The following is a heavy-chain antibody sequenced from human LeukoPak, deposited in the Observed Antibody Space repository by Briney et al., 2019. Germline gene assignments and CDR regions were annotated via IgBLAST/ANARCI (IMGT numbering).Heavy chain of an antibody. Sequence: GGSLRLSCAASGFTFSSYNMNWVRQAPGRGLECVSSISHTGSYIYYADSVKGRFTISRDNAQNSLYLQMNSLRVEDTAVYYCARVLETDCRGGSCYSGLDYWGQGTLVTVSS. CDR1: GFTFSSYN. V-gene: IGHV3-21*01. CDR2: ISHTGSYI. CDR3: ARVLETDCRGGSCYSGLDY. J-gene: IGHJ4*02. D-gene: IGHD2-15*01.